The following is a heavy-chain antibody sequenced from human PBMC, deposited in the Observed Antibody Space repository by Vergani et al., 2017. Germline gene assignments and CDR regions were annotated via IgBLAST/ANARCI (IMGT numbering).Heavy chain of an antibody. CDR2: ISGSGGST. J-gene: IGHJ6*03. V-gene: IGHV3-23*01. CDR1: GFTSSSYA. D-gene: IGHD6-6*01. CDR3: TKEGSCIATRQIYYYMDV. Sequence: EVQLLESGGGLVQPGGSLRLSCAASGFTSSSYAMSWVRQAPGKGLEWVSAISGSGGSTYYADSVNGRFTISRDHSKNTLYLQMNSLRAEDTAVYYYTKEGSCIATRQIYYYMDVWGKGTTVTVSS.